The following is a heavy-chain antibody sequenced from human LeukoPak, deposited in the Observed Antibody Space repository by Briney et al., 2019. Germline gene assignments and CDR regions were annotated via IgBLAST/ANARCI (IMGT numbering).Heavy chain of an antibody. CDR2: INHSGST. CDR3: AVTGIVGAAPGLYYFDY. D-gene: IGHD1-26*01. CDR1: GGSFSGYY. J-gene: IGHJ4*02. Sequence: PSETLSLTCAVYGGSFSGYYWSWIRQPPGKGLEWIGEINHSGSTNYNPSLKSRVTISVDTSKNQFSLKLCSVTAADTAVYYCAVTGIVGAAPGLYYFDYWGQGTLVTVSS. V-gene: IGHV4-34*01.